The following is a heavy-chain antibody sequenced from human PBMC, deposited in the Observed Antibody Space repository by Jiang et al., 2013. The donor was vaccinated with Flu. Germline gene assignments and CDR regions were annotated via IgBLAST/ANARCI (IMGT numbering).Heavy chain of an antibody. CDR1: GGSISSSSYY. CDR2: IYYSGST. CDR3: GTLSQHHLAGAFDI. D-gene: IGHD1-14*01. V-gene: IGHV4-39*01. Sequence: GSGLVKPSETLSLTCTVSGGSISSSSYYWGWIRQPPGKGLEWIGSIYYSGSTYYNPSLKSRVTISVDTSKNQFSLKLSSVTAADTAVYYCGTLSQHHLAGAFDIWGQGTMVTVSS. J-gene: IGHJ3*02.